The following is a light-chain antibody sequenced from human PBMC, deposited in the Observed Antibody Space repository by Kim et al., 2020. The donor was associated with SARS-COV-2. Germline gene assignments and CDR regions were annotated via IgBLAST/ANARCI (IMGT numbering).Light chain of an antibody. CDR1: SSDVGTYNY. Sequence: PSFAISCTWTSSDVGTYNYVSWYQQNPGKAPRLMIYEVRRRPSGVPDRFSGSKSGNAASLTVSGLQSEDEADYYCASYADSNNLVFGTGTKVTVL. CDR2: EVR. CDR3: ASYADSNNLV. V-gene: IGLV2-8*01. J-gene: IGLJ1*01.